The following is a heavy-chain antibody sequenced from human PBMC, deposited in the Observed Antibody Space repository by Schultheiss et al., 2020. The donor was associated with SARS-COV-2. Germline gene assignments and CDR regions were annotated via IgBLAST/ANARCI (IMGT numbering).Heavy chain of an antibody. J-gene: IGHJ6*02. CDR1: GLTFATQW. CDR2: IKQDGSAK. D-gene: IGHD1-1*01. CDR3: ARDRSVENYYYGMDV. V-gene: IGHV3-7*01. Sequence: GESLKISCAASGLTFATQWMSWVRQAPGKGLEWVAGIKQDGSAKFYVDSVKGRFSISRDNSKNTLYLQMNSLRAEDTAVYYCARDRSVENYYYGMDVWGQGTTVTVSS.